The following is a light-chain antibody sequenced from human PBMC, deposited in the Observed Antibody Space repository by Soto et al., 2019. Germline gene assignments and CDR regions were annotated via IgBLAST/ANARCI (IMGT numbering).Light chain of an antibody. V-gene: IGLV1-44*01. J-gene: IGLJ3*02. CDR1: SSNIGSHT. Sequence: QSVLTQPPSASGTPGQRVTISCSGSSSNIGSHTVNWYQQLPGTAPKLLIYSNNLRPSGVPDRFSGSKSGTSASLAISGLQSEDEADYYCATWDGSRNWVFGGGTKVTVL. CDR3: ATWDGSRNWV. CDR2: SNN.